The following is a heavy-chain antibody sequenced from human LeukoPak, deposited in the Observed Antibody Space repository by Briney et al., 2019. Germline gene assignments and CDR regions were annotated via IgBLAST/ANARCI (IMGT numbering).Heavy chain of an antibody. CDR1: GGSFSGYY. J-gene: IGHJ4*02. V-gene: IGHV4-34*01. Sequence: SETLSLTCAVYGGSFSGYYWSWIRQPPGKGLEWIGEINHSGSTNYNPSLKSRVTISVDTSKNQFSLKLSSVTAADTAVYYCARGSTAMVFWGQGTLVTVPS. CDR2: INHSGST. D-gene: IGHD5-18*01. CDR3: ARGSTAMVF.